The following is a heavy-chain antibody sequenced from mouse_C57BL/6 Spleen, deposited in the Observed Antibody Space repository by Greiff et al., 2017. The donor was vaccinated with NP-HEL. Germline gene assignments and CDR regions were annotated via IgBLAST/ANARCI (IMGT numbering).Heavy chain of an antibody. D-gene: IGHD1-1*01. CDR3: ARSDYGGHYAMDY. Sequence: VQLQQSGAELAKPGASVKLSCKASGYTFTSYWMHWVKQRPGQGMEWIGYINPSSGYTKYNQKFKDKATLTADKSSSTAYMQLSSLTYEDSAVYYSARSDYGGHYAMDYWGQGTSVTVSS. V-gene: IGHV1-7*01. CDR1: GYTFTSYW. CDR2: INPSSGYT. J-gene: IGHJ4*01.